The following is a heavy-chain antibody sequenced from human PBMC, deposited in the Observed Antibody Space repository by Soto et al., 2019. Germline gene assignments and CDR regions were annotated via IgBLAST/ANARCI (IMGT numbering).Heavy chain of an antibody. CDR1: GYSFTSYW. Sequence: PGESLKSSCKGSGYSFTSYWISWVRQMPGKGLEWVGRIDPSDSYTNYSPSFQGHVTISADKSISTAYLQWSSLKASDTAMYYCASQSKVQDYYYYYGMDVWGQGTTVTVS. J-gene: IGHJ6*02. CDR3: ASQSKVQDYYYYYGMDV. V-gene: IGHV5-10-1*01. CDR2: IDPSDSYT. D-gene: IGHD4-4*01.